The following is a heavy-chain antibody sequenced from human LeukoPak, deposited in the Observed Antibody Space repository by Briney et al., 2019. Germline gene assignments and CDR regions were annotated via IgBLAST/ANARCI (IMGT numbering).Heavy chain of an antibody. D-gene: IGHD2-15*01. J-gene: IGHJ4*02. CDR1: GYSFTSYW. CDR3: ARFVGACSGGSCYSDS. V-gene: IGHV5-51*01. Sequence: GESLKISCKGSGYSFTSYWIGWVRQMPGKGLEWMGIIYPGDSDTRYSPSFQGQATISADKSISTAYLQWNSLKASDTAMYYCARFVGACSGGSCYSDSWGQGTLVTVSS. CDR2: IYPGDSDT.